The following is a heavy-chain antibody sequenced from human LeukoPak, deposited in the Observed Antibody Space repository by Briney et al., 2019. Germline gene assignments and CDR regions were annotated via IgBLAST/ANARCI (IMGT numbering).Heavy chain of an antibody. CDR3: AKRWTGTTIGQQDC. CDR1: GGTFSSYA. Sequence: SVKVSCKAAGGTFSSYAISWVRQAPGQGLEWMGGIIPIFGTANYAQKFQGRVTITADKYTNTAYMELNRQSSEDTGVYYCAKRWTGTTIGQQDCWGEGTLVTVSS. D-gene: IGHD1-1*01. CDR2: IIPIFGTA. V-gene: IGHV1-69*06. J-gene: IGHJ4*02.